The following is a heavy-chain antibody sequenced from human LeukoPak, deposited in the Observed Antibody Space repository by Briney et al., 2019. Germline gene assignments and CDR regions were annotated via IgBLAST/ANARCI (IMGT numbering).Heavy chain of an antibody. CDR3: ARVRFSTYGYYFDY. CDR2: ISYDESNE. Sequence: PGRSLRLSCAASGFTFSSYAMHWVRQAPGKGLEWVAFISYDESNEYYADSVKGRFTISRDKSKNTLYLQMNSLRAEDTAVYYCARVRFSTYGYYFDYWGQGTLVTVSS. J-gene: IGHJ4*02. D-gene: IGHD3-10*01. V-gene: IGHV3-30-3*01. CDR1: GFTFSSYA.